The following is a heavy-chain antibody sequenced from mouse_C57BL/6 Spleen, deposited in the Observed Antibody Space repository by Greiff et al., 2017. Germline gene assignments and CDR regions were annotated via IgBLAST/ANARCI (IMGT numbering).Heavy chain of an antibody. CDR2: ISGGGGNT. CDR1: GFTFSSYT. D-gene: IGHD1-1*01. CDR3: AREDYYGSRDFDY. V-gene: IGHV5-9*01. J-gene: IGHJ2*01. Sequence: EVQLVESGGGLVKPGGSLKLSCAASGFTFSSYTLSWVRQTPEKRLEWVATISGGGGNTYYPDSVKGRFTISRDNAKNTLYLHMSSLRSEDTALYYCAREDYYGSRDFDYWGQGTTLTVSS.